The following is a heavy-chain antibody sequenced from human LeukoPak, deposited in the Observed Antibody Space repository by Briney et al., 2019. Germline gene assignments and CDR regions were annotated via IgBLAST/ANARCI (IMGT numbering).Heavy chain of an antibody. J-gene: IGHJ6*04. CDR1: GFTFSSYA. Sequence: GGSLRLSCAASGFTFSSYAMSWVRQAPGEGLEWVSYISSSGSTIYYADSVKGRFTISRDNAKNSLYLQMNSLRAEDAAVYYCAELGITMIGGVWGKGTTVTISS. CDR3: AELGITMIGGV. D-gene: IGHD3-10*02. CDR2: ISSSGSTI. V-gene: IGHV3-48*03.